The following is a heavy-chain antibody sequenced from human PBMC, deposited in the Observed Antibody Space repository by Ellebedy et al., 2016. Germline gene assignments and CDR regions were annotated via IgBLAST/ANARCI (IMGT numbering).Heavy chain of an antibody. CDR3: AHGGAGSGTTSLFY. CDR1: GDSLTVYW. V-gene: IGHV5-51*01. J-gene: IGHJ4*02. D-gene: IGHD5-12*01. CDR2: IYAGDPDP. Sequence: GESLKISCRYSGDSLTVYWIGWVRQMPGKGLEWMGLIYAGDPDPKYSPSFQGQVTFSVDRSINTAYLQWTSLKAADSATYYCAHGGAGSGTTSLFYWGQGTLVTVSS.